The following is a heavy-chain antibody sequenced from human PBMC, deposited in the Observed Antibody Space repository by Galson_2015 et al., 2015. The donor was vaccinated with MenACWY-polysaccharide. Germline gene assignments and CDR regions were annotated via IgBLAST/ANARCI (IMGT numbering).Heavy chain of an antibody. CDR3: AKGAAHYGSGNYYDY. V-gene: IGHV3-23*01. D-gene: IGHD3-10*01. CDR2: LSPTTGNT. CDR1: GVTLSSYG. J-gene: IGHJ4*02. Sequence: SLRLSCAGSGVTLSSYGMGWVRQAPGKGLEWVSGLSPTTGNTYYADSVRGRFTISRDNSKNTLYLQMNSLRAEDTAVYYCAKGAAHYGSGNYYDYWGQGTQVTVSS.